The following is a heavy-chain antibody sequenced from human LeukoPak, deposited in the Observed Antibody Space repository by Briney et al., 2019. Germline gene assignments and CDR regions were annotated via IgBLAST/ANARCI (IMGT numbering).Heavy chain of an antibody. CDR3: ARERDVDTAMYYYYGMDV. J-gene: IGHJ6*02. CDR1: GFTFSSYS. CDR2: ISSSSSYI. Sequence: PGGSLRLSCAASGFTFSSYSMNWVRQAPGKGLEWVSSISSSSSYIYYADSVKGRFTISRDNAKNSLYLQMNSLRAEDTAVYYCARERDVDTAMYYYYGMDVWGQGTTVTVSS. V-gene: IGHV3-21*01. D-gene: IGHD5-18*01.